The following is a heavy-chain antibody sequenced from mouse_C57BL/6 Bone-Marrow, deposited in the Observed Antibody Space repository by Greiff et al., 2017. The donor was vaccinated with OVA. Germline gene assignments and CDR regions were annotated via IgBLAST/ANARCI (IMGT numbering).Heavy chain of an antibody. J-gene: IGHJ2*01. CDR2: IYPRSGNT. D-gene: IGHD1-1*01. Sequence: VKLVESGAELARPGASVKLSCKASGYTFTSYGISWVKQRTGQGLEWIGEIYPRSGNTYYNEKFKGKATLTADKSSSTAYMELRSLTSEYSAVYFCARSLDYYCSDFDYWGPGTTLTVSS. CDR3: ARSLDYYCSDFDY. CDR1: GYTFTSYG. V-gene: IGHV1-81*01.